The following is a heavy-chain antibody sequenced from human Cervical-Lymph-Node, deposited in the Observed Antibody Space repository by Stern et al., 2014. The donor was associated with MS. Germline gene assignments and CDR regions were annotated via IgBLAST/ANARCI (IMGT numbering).Heavy chain of an antibody. J-gene: IGHJ4*02. Sequence: QITLKESGPTLVKPTQTVTLTCTLSGFSLTTAGVGVVWIRQPPGKALEWLARIYWDDDKMYRSSLKNRLTITKDTSKNQVVLTMTNVDPVDTATYYCAHSRVKYCRGGTCYSSLFDYWGQGTLVSVSS. CDR2: IYWDDDK. CDR3: AHSRVKYCRGGTCYSSLFDY. CDR1: GFSLTTAGVG. V-gene: IGHV2-5*02. D-gene: IGHD2-15*01.